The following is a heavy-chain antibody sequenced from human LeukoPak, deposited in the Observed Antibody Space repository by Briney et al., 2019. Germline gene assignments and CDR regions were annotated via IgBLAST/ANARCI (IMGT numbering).Heavy chain of an antibody. J-gene: IGHJ5*02. CDR1: GGSISSGDYY. V-gene: IGHV4-30-4*01. CDR3: ARGGTTNWFDP. CDR2: IYYSGST. D-gene: IGHD1-1*01. Sequence: PSETLSLTCTVSGGSISSGDYYWSWIRQPSGKGLEWIGYIYYSGSTYYNPSLKSRVTISVDTSKNQFSLKLSSVTAADTAVYYCARGGTTNWFDPWGQGTLVTVSS.